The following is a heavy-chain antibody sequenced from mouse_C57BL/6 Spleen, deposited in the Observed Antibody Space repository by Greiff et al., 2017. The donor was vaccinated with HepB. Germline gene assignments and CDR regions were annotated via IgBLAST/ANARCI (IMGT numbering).Heavy chain of an antibody. CDR2: IRLKSDNYAT. CDR1: GFTFSNYW. J-gene: IGHJ4*01. Sequence: EVQLVESGGGLVQPGGSMKLSCVASGFTFSNYWMNWVRQSPEKGLEWVAQIRLKSDNYATHYAESVKGRFTISRDDSKSSVYLQMNNLRAEDTGIYYCPPKLRRYYAMDYWGQGTSVTVSS. D-gene: IGHD2-12*01. CDR3: PPKLRRYYAMDY. V-gene: IGHV6-3*01.